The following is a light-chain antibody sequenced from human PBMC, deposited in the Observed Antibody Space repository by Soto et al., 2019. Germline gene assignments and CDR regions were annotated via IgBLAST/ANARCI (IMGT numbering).Light chain of an antibody. V-gene: IGKV3-20*01. Sequence: EIVLTQSPGTLSFYPGERATLSCRASQSVSSSYLAWYQQKPGQAPRLLIYGASSRATGIPDRFSGSGSGTDFTLTISRLEPEDFAVYYCQQYGSSPLTFGGGTKVDIK. CDR1: QSVSSSY. CDR3: QQYGSSPLT. J-gene: IGKJ4*01. CDR2: GAS.